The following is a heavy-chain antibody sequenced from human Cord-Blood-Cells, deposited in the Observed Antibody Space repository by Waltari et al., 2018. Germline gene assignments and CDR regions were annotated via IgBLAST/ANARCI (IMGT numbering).Heavy chain of an antibody. V-gene: IGHV4-34*01. CDR2: SNHSGST. Sequence: QVQLQQWGAGLLKPSETLSLTCAVYGGSFSGYYWSWIRQPPGKGLEWIGESNHSGSTNYNPSLKSRVTISVDTSKNQFSLKLSAVTAADTAVYYCARVCCSSTSCYASDYWGQGTLVTVAS. J-gene: IGHJ4*02. CDR1: GGSFSGYY. CDR3: ARVCCSSTSCYASDY. D-gene: IGHD2-2*01.